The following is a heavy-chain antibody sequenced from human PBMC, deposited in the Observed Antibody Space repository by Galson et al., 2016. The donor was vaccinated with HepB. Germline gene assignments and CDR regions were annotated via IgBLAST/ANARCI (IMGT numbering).Heavy chain of an antibody. V-gene: IGHV1-2*04. CDR1: GYTFIGYY. D-gene: IGHD5-18*01. Sequence: SVKVSCKASGYTFIGYYMHWVRQAPGQGLEWMGWINPNSGGTNYAQKFQGWVTMTRDTSISTAYMELSRLKSDDTAVYYCARDNSSRPDTVMGPTQMDVWGQGTTVTVSS. J-gene: IGHJ6*02. CDR2: INPNSGGT. CDR3: ARDNSSRPDTVMGPTQMDV.